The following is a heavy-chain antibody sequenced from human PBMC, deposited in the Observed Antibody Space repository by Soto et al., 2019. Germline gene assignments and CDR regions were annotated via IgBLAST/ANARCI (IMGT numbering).Heavy chain of an antibody. D-gene: IGHD3-10*01. CDR3: ARPIYGSGSYGAFDI. CDR1: GGSISSSSYY. J-gene: IGHJ3*02. V-gene: IGHV4-39*01. CDR2: IYYSGST. Sequence: QLQLQESGPGLVKPSETLSLTCTVSGGSISSSSYYWGWIRQPPGKGLEWIGSIYYSGSTYYNPSLKSRVTISVDTSKNQFSLKLSSVTAADTAVYYCARPIYGSGSYGAFDIWGQGTMVTVSS.